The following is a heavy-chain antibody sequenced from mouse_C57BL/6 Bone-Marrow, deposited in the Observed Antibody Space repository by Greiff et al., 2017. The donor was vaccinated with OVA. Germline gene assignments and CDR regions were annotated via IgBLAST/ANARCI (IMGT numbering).Heavy chain of an antibody. CDR3: ARYKRNYGSSYGYFDV. Sequence: DVMLVESGPGLAKPSQTLSLTCSVTGYSITSDYWNWLRKFPGNKLEYMGYISYSGSTYYNPSLKSRISITRDTSKNQYYLQLNSVTTEDTATYYCARYKRNYGSSYGYFDVWGTGTTVTVSS. CDR2: ISYSGST. V-gene: IGHV3-8*01. CDR1: GYSITSDY. D-gene: IGHD1-1*01. J-gene: IGHJ1*03.